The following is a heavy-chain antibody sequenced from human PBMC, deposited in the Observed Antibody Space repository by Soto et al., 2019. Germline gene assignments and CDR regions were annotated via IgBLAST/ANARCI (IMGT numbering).Heavy chain of an antibody. D-gene: IGHD3-22*01. J-gene: IGHJ5*02. CDR3: ARVRGYYDSSGYQRSNWFDP. CDR1: GGTFSSYA. CDR2: IIPIFGTA. V-gene: IGHV1-69*13. Sequence: SVKVSCKASGGTFSSYAISWVRQAPGQGLEWMGGIIPIFGTANYAQKFQGRVTITADESTSTAYMELSSLRSEDTAVYYCARVRGYYDSSGYQRSNWFDPWGRGTQVTVSS.